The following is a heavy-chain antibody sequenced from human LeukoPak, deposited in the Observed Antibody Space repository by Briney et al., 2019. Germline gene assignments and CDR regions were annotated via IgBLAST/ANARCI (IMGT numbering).Heavy chain of an antibody. J-gene: IGHJ4*02. V-gene: IGHV4-34*01. CDR1: GGSFSGYY. CDR2: INHSGST. CDR3: AGYGSGNDY. Sequence: SETLSLTCAVYGGSFSGYYWSWIRQPPGKGLEWTGEINHSGSTNYNPSLKSRVTISVDTSKNQFSLKLSSVTAADTAVYYCAGYGSGNDYWGQGTLVTVSS. D-gene: IGHD3-10*01.